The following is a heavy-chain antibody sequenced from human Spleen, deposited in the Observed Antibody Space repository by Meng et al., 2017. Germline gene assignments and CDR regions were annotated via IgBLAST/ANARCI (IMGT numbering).Heavy chain of an antibody. V-gene: IGHV4-4*02. CDR2: IYHSGST. D-gene: IGHD1-26*01. J-gene: IGHJ4*02. CDR3: ARYLVGSFDY. Sequence: SETLSLTCAVSGGSISSNNWWSWVRQPPGKGLEWIGEIYHSGSTNYNPSLKSRVTISVETSRNQFSLKLSSVTAADTAVYYCARYLVGSFDYWGQGTLVTVSS. CDR1: GGSISSNNW.